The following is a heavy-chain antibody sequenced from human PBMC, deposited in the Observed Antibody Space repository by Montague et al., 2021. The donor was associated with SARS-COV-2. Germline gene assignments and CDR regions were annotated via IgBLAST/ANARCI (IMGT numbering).Heavy chain of an antibody. CDR3: ARQYCGDTNCYRREYYFDQ. V-gene: IGHV4-34*01. J-gene: IGHJ4*02. CDR1: GGSFGGYY. D-gene: IGHD2-2*02. Sequence: SETLSLICAVYGGSFGGYYWSWIRRPPGKGLEWIGEINDSGSTKYNPSLRSRFIMSVDRSKNQVSLKVNAVTAADTAVYFCARQYCGDTNCYRREYYFDQWGQGTLVTVSS. CDR2: INDSGST.